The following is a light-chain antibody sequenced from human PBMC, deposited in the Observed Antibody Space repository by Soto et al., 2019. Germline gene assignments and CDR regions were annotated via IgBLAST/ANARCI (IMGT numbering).Light chain of an antibody. CDR1: QRVGSD. J-gene: IGKJ1*01. Sequence: ENVLTQSPGTLSLSPGERATLSCRASQRVGSDYLAWYQQKPDQSPRLLIYATSTRAAGIPDRFSGSGSGTEFTLTISSLQSEDFAVYYCQQYNNWPRTFGQGTKVDIK. V-gene: IGKV3D-15*01. CDR3: QQYNNWPRT. CDR2: ATS.